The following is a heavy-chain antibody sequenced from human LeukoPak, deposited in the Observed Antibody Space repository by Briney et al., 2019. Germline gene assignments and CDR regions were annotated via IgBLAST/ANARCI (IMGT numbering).Heavy chain of an antibody. V-gene: IGHV1-18*01. CDR1: GYTFTSYG. D-gene: IGHD5-18*01. CDR2: IGAYNGNT. CDR3: ARQSSPHVDTAMVWVTY. J-gene: IGHJ4*02. Sequence: ASVKVSCKASGYTFTSYGISWVRQAPGQGLEWMGWIGAYNGNTNYAQKLQGRVTMTTDTSTSTAYMELRSLRSDDTAVYYCARQSSPHVDTAMVWVTYWGQGTLVTVSS.